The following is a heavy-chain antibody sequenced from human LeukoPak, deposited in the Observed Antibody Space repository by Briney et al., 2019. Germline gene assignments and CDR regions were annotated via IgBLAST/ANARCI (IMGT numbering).Heavy chain of an antibody. D-gene: IGHD4-17*01. Sequence: SETLSLTCTVSGGSISSSSYYWGWIRQPPGKGLEWIGSIYYSGSTYYNPSLKSRVTISVDTSKNQLSLKLSSVTAADTAVYYCARPRGDYVEDAFDIWGQGTMVTVSS. J-gene: IGHJ3*02. V-gene: IGHV4-39*01. CDR1: GGSISSSSYY. CDR2: IYYSGST. CDR3: ARPRGDYVEDAFDI.